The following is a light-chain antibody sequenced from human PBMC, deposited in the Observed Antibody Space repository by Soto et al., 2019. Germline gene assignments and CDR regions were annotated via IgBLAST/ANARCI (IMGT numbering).Light chain of an antibody. J-gene: IGKJ1*01. Sequence: EIVLTQSPGTLSLSPGERATLSCRASQSVTSNFLAWYQLKPGQAPRLLIYGASSRVPGIPDRFSGRGSGTDFTLAISRLEPEDCAVYYCQQYGSTPPRTFGQGTKVEFK. CDR1: QSVTSNF. CDR2: GAS. CDR3: QQYGSTPPRT. V-gene: IGKV3-20*01.